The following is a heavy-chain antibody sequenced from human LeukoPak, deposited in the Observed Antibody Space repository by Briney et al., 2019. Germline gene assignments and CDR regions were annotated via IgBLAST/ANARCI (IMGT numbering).Heavy chain of an antibody. CDR1: GGTFSSYA. CDR3: AREGEMATFLSY. J-gene: IGHJ4*02. D-gene: IGHD5-24*01. CDR2: IIPIFGTA. V-gene: IGHV1-69*05. Sequence: ASVKVSCKASGGTFSSYAISWVRQAPGQGLEWMGGIIPIFGTANYAQKFQGRVTITTDESTSTAYMELSSLRSEDTAVYYCAREGEMATFLSYWGQGTLVTVSS.